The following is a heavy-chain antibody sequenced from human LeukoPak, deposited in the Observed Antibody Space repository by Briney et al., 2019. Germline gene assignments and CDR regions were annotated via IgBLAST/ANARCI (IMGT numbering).Heavy chain of an antibody. D-gene: IGHD3-10*01. CDR3: ARVNTVVRGVTAYYYMDV. Sequence: QSGGSLRLSCAASGFTFSSYSMNWVRQAPGKGLEWVSYISSSSSTIYYADSVKGRFTISRDNAKNSLYLQMNSLRAEDTAVYYCARVNTVVRGVTAYYYMDVWGKGTTVTISS. J-gene: IGHJ6*03. CDR1: GFTFSSYS. CDR2: ISSSSSTI. V-gene: IGHV3-48*04.